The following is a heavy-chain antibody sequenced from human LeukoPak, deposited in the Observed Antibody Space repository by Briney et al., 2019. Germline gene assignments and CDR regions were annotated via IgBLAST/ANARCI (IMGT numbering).Heavy chain of an antibody. CDR3: AKDNRQYQLLSPDAFDI. D-gene: IGHD2-2*01. J-gene: IGHJ3*02. Sequence: GGSLRLSCAASGFTFSNYWMSWVRQAPGKGLEWVAFIRYDGSNKYYADSVKGRFTISRDNSKNTLYLQMNSLRAEDTAVYYCAKDNRQYQLLSPDAFDIWGQGTMVTVSS. CDR2: IRYDGSNK. CDR1: GFTFSNYW. V-gene: IGHV3-30*02.